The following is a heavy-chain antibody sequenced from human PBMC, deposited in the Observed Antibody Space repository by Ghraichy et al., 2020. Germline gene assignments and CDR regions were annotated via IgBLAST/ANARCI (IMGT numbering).Heavy chain of an antibody. CDR3: AKDHVTIFGVVRGYFQH. J-gene: IGHJ1*01. CDR1: GFTFSSYA. CDR2: ISGSGGST. D-gene: IGHD3-3*01. V-gene: IGHV3-23*01. Sequence: GESLNISCAASGFTFSSYAMSWVRQAPGKGLEWVSAISGSGGSTYYADSVKGRFTISRDNSKNTLYLQMNSLRAEDTAVYYCAKDHVTIFGVVRGYFQHWGQGTLVTVSS.